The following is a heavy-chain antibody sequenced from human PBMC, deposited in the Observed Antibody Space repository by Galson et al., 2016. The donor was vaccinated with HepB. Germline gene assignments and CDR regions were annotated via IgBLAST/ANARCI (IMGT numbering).Heavy chain of an antibody. D-gene: IGHD1-14*01. CDR1: GGSISRSPYY. Sequence: SETLSLTCTVSGGSISRSPYYWGVIRQPPGKGLEWISSIHYTWATYSNPSLQSRVTISVDTSRNQFSLRLRSVTAADTAVYYCARHATGYNSPGFRYWGQGILVTVSS. V-gene: IGHV4-39*01. CDR3: ARHATGYNSPGFRY. CDR2: IHYTWAT. J-gene: IGHJ4*02.